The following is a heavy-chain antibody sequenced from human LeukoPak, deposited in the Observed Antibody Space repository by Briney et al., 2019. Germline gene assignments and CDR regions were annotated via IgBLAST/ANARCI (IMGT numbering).Heavy chain of an antibody. D-gene: IGHD5-18*01. CDR3: ARDGQLWLSKGDY. J-gene: IGHJ4*02. Sequence: PGGSLRLSCAASGFSFSSYSIYWIRQAPGKGLELVARISHSSSNIDYADSVKGRFTISRDNAKNSLYLQMNSVRAEDTAVYYCARDGQLWLSKGDYWGQGTLVTVSS. V-gene: IGHV3-48*04. CDR2: ISHSSSNI. CDR1: GFSFSSYS.